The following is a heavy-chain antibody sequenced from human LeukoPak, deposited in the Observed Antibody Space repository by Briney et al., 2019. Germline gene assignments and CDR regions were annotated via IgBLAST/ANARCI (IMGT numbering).Heavy chain of an antibody. Sequence: PSETLSLTCTVSGGSISSSNYYWGWIRQPPGKGLEWIGSINYSGSTHYNPSLKSRVTISVDTSKNQFSLKLSSVTAADTAVYYCARDIVVVPAAISYYYGMDVWGQGTTVTVSS. CDR3: ARDIVVVPAAISYYYGMDV. CDR2: INYSGST. D-gene: IGHD2-2*02. V-gene: IGHV4-39*07. CDR1: GGSISSSNYY. J-gene: IGHJ6*02.